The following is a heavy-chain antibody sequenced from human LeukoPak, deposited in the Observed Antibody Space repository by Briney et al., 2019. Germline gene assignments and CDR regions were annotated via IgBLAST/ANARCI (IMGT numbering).Heavy chain of an antibody. CDR2: IYYSGST. D-gene: IGHD6-13*01. V-gene: IGHV4-39*01. J-gene: IGHJ4*02. Sequence: PSETLSLTCTVSGGSISSSSYYWGWIRQPPGKGLEWIGSIYYSGSTYYNPSLKSRVTISVDTSKNQFSLKLSSVTAADTAVYYCATPFIAAAALDYWGQGTLVTASS. CDR3: ATPFIAAAALDY. CDR1: GGSISSSSYY.